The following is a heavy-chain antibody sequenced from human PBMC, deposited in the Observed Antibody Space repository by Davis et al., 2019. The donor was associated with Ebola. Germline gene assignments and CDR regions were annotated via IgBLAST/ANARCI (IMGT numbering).Heavy chain of an antibody. V-gene: IGHV3-23*01. J-gene: IGHJ4*02. D-gene: IGHD6-19*01. CDR1: GFTFNSYA. Sequence: GESLKISCAASGFTFNSYAMSWVRQAPGKGLEWVSAINGGGFSTYYADSVQGRFTISRDQSRNTLYLQMNSLRAEDTAVYYCAKCLIVAGTEGLDYWGQGTLVTVSS. CDR3: AKCLIVAGTEGLDY. CDR2: INGGGFST.